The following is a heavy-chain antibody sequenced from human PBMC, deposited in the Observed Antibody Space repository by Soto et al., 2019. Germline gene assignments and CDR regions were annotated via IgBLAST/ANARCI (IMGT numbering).Heavy chain of an antibody. CDR3: ARDRDREWFAP. D-gene: IGHD1-26*01. V-gene: IGHV1-69*06. Sequence: QVQLVQSGAEVKKPGSSVKVSCKASGGTFSTHGISWVRQAPGQGLEWMGGIIPMFGTANYAQKFQGRVTITAEKFTSTAYRGRSSRRSEDTAVYYCARDRDREWFAPWGQGTLVTVSS. CDR1: GGTFSTHG. J-gene: IGHJ5*02. CDR2: IIPMFGTA.